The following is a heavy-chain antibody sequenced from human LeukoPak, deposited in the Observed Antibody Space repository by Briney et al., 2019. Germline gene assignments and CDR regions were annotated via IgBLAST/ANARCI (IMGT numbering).Heavy chain of an antibody. D-gene: IGHD4-17*01. CDR3: AVTTVTTARPYYFDY. CDR2: IIPIFGTA. Sequence: SVKVSCKASGGTFSSYAISWVRQAPGQGLECMGGIIPIFGTANYAQKLQGRVTITADKSTSTAYMELSSLRSEDTAVYYCAVTTVTTARPYYFDYWGQGTLVTVSS. J-gene: IGHJ4*02. CDR1: GGTFSSYA. V-gene: IGHV1-69*06.